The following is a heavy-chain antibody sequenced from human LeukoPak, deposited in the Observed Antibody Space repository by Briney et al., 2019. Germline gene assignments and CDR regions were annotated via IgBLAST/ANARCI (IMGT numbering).Heavy chain of an antibody. Sequence: SSETLSVTCTVSGGSISSDYWSWIRQPPGKGLEWIGDIYYSGSTNYNPSLKSRITISVDTSKDQFSLKLSSVTAADTAVYYCARREMVRGVIENWFDPWGQGTLVTVSS. J-gene: IGHJ5*02. CDR3: ARREMVRGVIENWFDP. CDR1: GGSISSDY. D-gene: IGHD3-10*01. V-gene: IGHV4-59*08. CDR2: IYYSGST.